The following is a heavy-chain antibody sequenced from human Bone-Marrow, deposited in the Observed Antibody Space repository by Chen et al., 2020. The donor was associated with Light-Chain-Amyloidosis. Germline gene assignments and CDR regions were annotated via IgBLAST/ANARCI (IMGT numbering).Heavy chain of an antibody. CDR2: LYIGSNS. CDR3: AREKAVWGAFDV. J-gene: IGHJ3*01. CDR1: GLTVSSNH. Sequence: VQLVESGGGLIQPGGSLRLSCSVSGLTVSSNHMNWIRQAPGKGLEWVSVLYIGSNSYYADSVKGRFVVSRDNSKNLLYLEMNNLTVDDTALYFCAREKAVWGAFDVWGRGTLVTVSA. V-gene: IGHV3-53*01. D-gene: IGHD3-16*01.